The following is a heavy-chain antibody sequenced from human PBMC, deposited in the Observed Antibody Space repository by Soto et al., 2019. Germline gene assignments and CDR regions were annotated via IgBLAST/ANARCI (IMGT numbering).Heavy chain of an antibody. V-gene: IGHV3-21*03. D-gene: IGHD3-10*01. CDR3: AHRRGEGPLTFDI. J-gene: IGHJ3*02. CDR2: INSGGSRS. CDR1: AFSFGSHT. Sequence: PGGSLRLSCEASAFSFGSHTMNWVRQAPGKGLEWVSSINSGGSRSYYADSVKGRFTISRDNAKNSLYLQMTNMDPVDTATYYCAHRRGEGPLTFDIWGQGTMVTVSS.